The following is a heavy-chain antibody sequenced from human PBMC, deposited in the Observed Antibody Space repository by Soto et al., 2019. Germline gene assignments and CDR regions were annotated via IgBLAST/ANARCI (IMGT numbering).Heavy chain of an antibody. J-gene: IGHJ3*02. V-gene: IGHV6-1*01. Sequence: SQTLSLTCAISADSVSSNSAAWNWIRQSPSRGLEWLGRTYYRSRWYNDYAVPVRSRITVNADTSKNQFSLQLTSVTPEDTAVYYCARARDIWNYQPDAVDIWGQGTMVTVSS. CDR2: TYYRSRWYN. D-gene: IGHD1-7*01. CDR3: ARARDIWNYQPDAVDI. CDR1: ADSVSSNSAA.